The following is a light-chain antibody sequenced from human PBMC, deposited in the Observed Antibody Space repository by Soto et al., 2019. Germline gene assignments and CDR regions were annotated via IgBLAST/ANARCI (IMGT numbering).Light chain of an antibody. CDR2: GAS. J-gene: IGKJ1*01. V-gene: IGKV3-15*01. Sequence: EIVMTQSPATLSVSPGERATLSCRASQSVSSNLAWYQQXPGQAPRLLIYGASTRATGNPARFSGSGSGTEFTLTISSLQSEDFAVYYCQQYNTWPTFGQGTKVDIK. CDR3: QQYNTWPT. CDR1: QSVSSN.